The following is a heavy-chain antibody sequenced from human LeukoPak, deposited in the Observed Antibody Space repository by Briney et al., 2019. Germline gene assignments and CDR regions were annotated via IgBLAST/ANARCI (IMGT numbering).Heavy chain of an antibody. V-gene: IGHV3-11*04. CDR2: ISSSGSTI. Sequence: GGSLRLSCAASGFTFSDYYMSWIRQAPGKGLEWVSYISSSGSTIYYADSVKGRFTISRDNSKNTLYLQMNSLRAEDTAVYYCARDRPLGQWLANLDYWGQEPWSPSPQ. D-gene: IGHD6-19*01. CDR3: ARDRPLGQWLANLDY. J-gene: IGHJ4*01. CDR1: GFTFSDYY.